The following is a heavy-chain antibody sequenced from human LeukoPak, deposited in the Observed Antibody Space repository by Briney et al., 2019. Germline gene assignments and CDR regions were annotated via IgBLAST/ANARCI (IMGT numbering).Heavy chain of an antibody. CDR1: GYTFSNFW. Sequence: PGESLKISCKSSGYTFSNFWIAWVRQMPGKGLEWMGSIYPGDSDTRYRPSLQGQVTISADKSTTTAYLQWSSLKASDTAMYFCARLADTTSWGQGTLVTVSS. CDR2: IYPGDSDT. CDR3: ARLADTTS. D-gene: IGHD1-26*01. J-gene: IGHJ5*02. V-gene: IGHV5-51*01.